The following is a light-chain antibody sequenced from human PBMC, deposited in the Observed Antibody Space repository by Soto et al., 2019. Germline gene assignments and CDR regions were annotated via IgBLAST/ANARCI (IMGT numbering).Light chain of an antibody. CDR3: GTWDTSLSAWV. CDR1: SFNIGNYY. V-gene: IGLV1-51*01. CDR2: DND. Sequence: QSAWTQPPSVSAAPGQKVTISCSGSSFNIGNYYVSWSQHLPGTAPKLLIYDNDKRPSGIPDRFSGSKSGTSATLGITGLQTGDEADYYCGTWDTSLSAWVFGGGTKLTVL. J-gene: IGLJ3*02.